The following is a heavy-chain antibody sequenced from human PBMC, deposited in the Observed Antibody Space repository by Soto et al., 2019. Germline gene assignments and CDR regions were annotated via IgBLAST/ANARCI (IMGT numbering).Heavy chain of an antibody. CDR2: VKHDESEK. D-gene: IGHD3-3*01. CDR1: GFNFGSDW. CDR3: ARAQYFGVVPALDY. V-gene: IGHV3-7*01. J-gene: IGHJ4*02. Sequence: EVYLVESGGGLVQPGGSLRLSCATSGFNFGSDWMTWVRQAPGKGLEWLANVKHDESEKYYADSVKGRFTISRDNAKNSLYLEMNNLRVDDTAVYYCARAQYFGVVPALDYWGQGALVSVSS.